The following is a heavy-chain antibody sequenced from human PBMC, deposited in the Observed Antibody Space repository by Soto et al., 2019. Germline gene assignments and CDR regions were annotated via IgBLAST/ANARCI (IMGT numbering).Heavy chain of an antibody. CDR2: IYNIRST. Sequence: QVQLQESGPGLVKPSQTLSLTCTVSGASISSGAYYWTWIRQHPGQGLEWIGNIYNIRSTYYSPSLKSRVSISVDTSENQFSLRLRSVTAADTAVYYCASIGLSRRDSSRGWGQGTLVTVSS. CDR1: GASISSGAYY. CDR3: ASIGLSRRDSSRG. D-gene: IGHD3-22*01. J-gene: IGHJ4*01. V-gene: IGHV4-31*03.